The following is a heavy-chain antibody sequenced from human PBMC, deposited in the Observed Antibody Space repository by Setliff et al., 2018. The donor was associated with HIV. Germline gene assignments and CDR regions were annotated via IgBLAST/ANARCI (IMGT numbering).Heavy chain of an antibody. CDR1: GYSFVSYS. CDR2: INCYSGDS. J-gene: IGHJ4*02. V-gene: IGHV1-18*01. Sequence: ASVKVSCKASGYSFVSYSITWVRQAPGQGLEWVGWINCYSGDSKFPEKLQGRITMTADTSTSTAYMELRNLTSDDTAMYYCARATYSGSPNPPQDCWGQGTLVTVSS. D-gene: IGHD1-26*01. CDR3: ARATYSGSPNPPQDC.